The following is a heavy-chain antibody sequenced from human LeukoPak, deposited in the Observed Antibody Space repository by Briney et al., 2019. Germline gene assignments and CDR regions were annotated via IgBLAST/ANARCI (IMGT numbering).Heavy chain of an antibody. CDR3: ARDLVYYDSSGYPDY. V-gene: IGHV1-2*02. CDR2: INPNSGGT. J-gene: IGHJ4*02. D-gene: IGHD3-22*01. CDR1: GYTFTGYY. Sequence: ASVKVSCKASGYTFTGYYMHWVRQAPGQRLEWMGWINPNSGGTNYAQKFQGRVTMTRDTSISTAYMELSRLRSDDTAVYYCARDLVYYDSSGYPDYWGQGTLVTVSS.